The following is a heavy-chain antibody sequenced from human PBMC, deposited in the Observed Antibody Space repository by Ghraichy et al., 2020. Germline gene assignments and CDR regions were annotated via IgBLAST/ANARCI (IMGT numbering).Heavy chain of an antibody. CDR1: GFTFDDYA. D-gene: IGHD1-26*01. CDR3: AKARQWELLDY. CDR2: ISWNSGSI. Sequence: GGSLRLTCAASGFTFDDYAMHWVRQAPGKGLEWVSGISWNSGSIGYADSVKGRFTISRDNAKNSLYLQMNSLRAEDTALYYCAKARQWELLDYWGQGTLVTVSS. V-gene: IGHV3-9*01. J-gene: IGHJ4*02.